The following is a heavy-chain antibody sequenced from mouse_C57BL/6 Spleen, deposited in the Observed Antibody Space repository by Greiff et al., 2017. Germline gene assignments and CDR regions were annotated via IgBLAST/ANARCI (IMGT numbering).Heavy chain of an antibody. Sequence: VQLQQSGAELVKPGASVKMSCKASGYTFTSYWITWVKQRPGQGLEWIGDIYPGSGSTNYNEKFKSKATLTVDTSSSTAYMQLSSLTSEDSAVYYCASPPYDYDEGFAYWGQGTLVTVSA. D-gene: IGHD2-4*01. V-gene: IGHV1-55*01. CDR1: GYTFTSYW. J-gene: IGHJ3*01. CDR3: ASPPYDYDEGFAY. CDR2: IYPGSGST.